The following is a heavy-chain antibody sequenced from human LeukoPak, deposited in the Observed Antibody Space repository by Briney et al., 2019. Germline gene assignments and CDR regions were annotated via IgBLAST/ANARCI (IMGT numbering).Heavy chain of an antibody. V-gene: IGHV4-39*07. Sequence: SETLSLTCTVSGGSISSSSYYWGWIRQPPGKGLEWIGTIYYSGSTYYNPSLKSRVTISVDTSKNQFSLKLSSVTAADTAVYYCARERIAVAGHWAFDIWGQGTMVTVSS. J-gene: IGHJ3*02. CDR2: IYYSGST. CDR1: GGSISSSSYY. D-gene: IGHD6-19*01. CDR3: ARERIAVAGHWAFDI.